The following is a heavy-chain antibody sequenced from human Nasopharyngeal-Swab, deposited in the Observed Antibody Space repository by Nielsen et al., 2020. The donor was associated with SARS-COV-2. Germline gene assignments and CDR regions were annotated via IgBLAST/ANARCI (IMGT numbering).Heavy chain of an antibody. CDR1: GGSFSGYY. J-gene: IGHJ5*02. V-gene: IGHV4-34*01. CDR3: ARGVYDFWSGYYGWFDT. D-gene: IGHD3-3*01. CDR2: INHSGST. Sequence: SQTLSLTCAVYGGSFSGYYWSWIRPPPGKGLEWIGEINHSGSTNYNPSLKSRVTISVDTSKNQFSLKLSPVTAADTAVYYCARGVYDFWSGYYGWFDTWGQGTLVTVSS.